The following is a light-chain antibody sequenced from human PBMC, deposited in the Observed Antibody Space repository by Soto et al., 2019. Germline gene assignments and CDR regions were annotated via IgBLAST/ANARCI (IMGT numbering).Light chain of an antibody. V-gene: IGLV2-14*03. CDR3: SSYTVSSTRV. CDR2: DVS. Sequence: QSVLTQPASVSGSPGQWITISCTGTSSDIGGYNYVSWYQHHPGKAPKLMLYDVSNRPSGVSNRFSGSKSGNTASLTISGLQAEYEADYYCSSYTVSSTRVFGTGTKLTVL. CDR1: SSDIGGYNY. J-gene: IGLJ1*01.